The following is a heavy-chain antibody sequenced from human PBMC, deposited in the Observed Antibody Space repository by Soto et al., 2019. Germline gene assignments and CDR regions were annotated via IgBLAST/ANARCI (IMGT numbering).Heavy chain of an antibody. Sequence: SATLSLTYAVYGGSFSGYYWSWIRQPPGKGLEWLGEINHSGSTNYNPSLRSRVTISADTSKNQFSLKLSSVTAADTAVYYCARSGAVTGAHLEDWGQGTQVTVAS. CDR2: INHSGST. D-gene: IGHD2-8*02. CDR1: GGSFSGYY. V-gene: IGHV4-34*01. CDR3: ARSGAVTGAHLED. J-gene: IGHJ4*02.